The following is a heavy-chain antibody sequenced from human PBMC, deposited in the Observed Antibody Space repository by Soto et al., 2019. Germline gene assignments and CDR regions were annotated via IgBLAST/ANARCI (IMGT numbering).Heavy chain of an antibody. V-gene: IGHV3-72*01. J-gene: IGHJ4*02. D-gene: IGHD3-10*01. CDR3: ARGFGSGAVVYFDN. CDR1: GFTSSDYY. CDR2: IRNKTKSDTT. Sequence: ESGGGLVQPGESLRLSCAASGFTSSDYYMDWLRQAPGKGLEWVGRIRNKTKSDTTVYAASVKGRFTISRDDSQNSLYLQMSSLKIEDTAVYYCARGFGSGAVVYFDNWGQGTLVTVSS.